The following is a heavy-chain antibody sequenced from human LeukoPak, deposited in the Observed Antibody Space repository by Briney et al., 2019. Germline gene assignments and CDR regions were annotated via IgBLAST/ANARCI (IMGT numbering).Heavy chain of an antibody. CDR2: IRSTGDT. J-gene: IGHJ4*02. CDR1: GFIFSQYS. V-gene: IGHV3-48*01. CDR3: ATFYSGDYNDFDY. Sequence: PGGSLRLSCAASGFIFSQYSINWVRQAPGKGLEWVSHIRSTGDTFYADSVKGRFTISRDNARNSLYLQMNSLRAEDTAVYYCATFYSGDYNDFDYWGQGTLVTVSS. D-gene: IGHD1-26*01.